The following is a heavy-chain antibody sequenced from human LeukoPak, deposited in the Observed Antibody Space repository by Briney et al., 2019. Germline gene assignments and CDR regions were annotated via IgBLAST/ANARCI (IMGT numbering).Heavy chain of an antibody. J-gene: IGHJ4*02. CDR3: ARGPGIAVAGRSSYYFDY. D-gene: IGHD6-19*01. CDR1: GGSFSGYY. V-gene: IGHV4-59*01. Sequence: SETLSLTCAVYGGSFSGYYWSWIRQPPGKGLEWIGYIYYSGSTNYNPSLKSRVTISVDTSKKQFSLKLSSVTAADTAVYYCARGPGIAVAGRSSYYFDYWGQGTLVTVSS. CDR2: IYYSGST.